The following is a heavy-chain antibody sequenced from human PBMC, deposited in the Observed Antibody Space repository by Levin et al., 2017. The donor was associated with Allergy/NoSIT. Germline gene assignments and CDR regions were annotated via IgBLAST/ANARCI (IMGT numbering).Heavy chain of an antibody. CDR3: ARGLGIRGSTFDY. V-gene: IGHV4-34*01. CDR2: INHSGST. D-gene: IGHD4-23*01. CDR1: GGSFSGYY. J-gene: IGHJ4*02. Sequence: SETLSLTCAVYGGSFSGYYWSWIRQPPGKGLEWIGEINHSGSTNYNPSLKSRVTISVDTSKNQFSLKLSSVTAADTAVYYCARGLGIRGSTFDYWGQGTLVTVSS.